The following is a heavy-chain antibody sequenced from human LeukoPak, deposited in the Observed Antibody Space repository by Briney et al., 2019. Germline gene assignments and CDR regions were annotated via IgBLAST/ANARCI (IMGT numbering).Heavy chain of an antibody. CDR1: GYTFTGYY. CDR2: INPNSGGT. CDR3: PRDHRLDEGYFDY. V-gene: IGHV1-2*02. J-gene: IGHJ4*02. D-gene: IGHD6-19*01. Sequence: ASVTVSCTASGYTFTGYYMHWVRQAPGQGLEWMAWINPNSGGTNYAQKFQGRVTMTRDTSISTAYMELSRLRSDDTAVYYCPRDHRLDEGYFDYWGQGTLVTVSS.